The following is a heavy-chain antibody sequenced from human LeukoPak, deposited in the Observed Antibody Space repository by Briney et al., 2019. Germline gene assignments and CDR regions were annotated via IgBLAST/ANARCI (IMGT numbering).Heavy chain of an antibody. CDR3: ARATYYYDSSGYAAADY. J-gene: IGHJ4*02. D-gene: IGHD3-22*01. CDR2: INPSGGST. Sequence: ASVKVSCKASGYTFTGYYMHWVRQAPGQGLEWMGIINPSGGSTSYAQKFQGRVTMTRDMSTSTVYMELSSLRSEDTAVYYCARATYYYDSSGYAAADYWGQGTLVTVSS. V-gene: IGHV1-46*01. CDR1: GYTFTGYY.